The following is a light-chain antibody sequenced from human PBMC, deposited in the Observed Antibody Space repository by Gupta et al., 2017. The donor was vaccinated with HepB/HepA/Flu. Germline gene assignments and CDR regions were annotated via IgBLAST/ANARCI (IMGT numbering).Light chain of an antibody. CDR2: GAY. Sequence: EIVMTQSPDTLSVSPGDRATLSCRASQSVSTNLAWFQQKPGQPPRLLIYGAYSGATGMPARLSGRGSGTEFSLRMSSRQSEDFAISYCQQDYTWPYTFGPGTKLENK. V-gene: IGKV3-15*01. J-gene: IGKJ2*01. CDR3: QQDYTWPYT. CDR1: QSVSTN.